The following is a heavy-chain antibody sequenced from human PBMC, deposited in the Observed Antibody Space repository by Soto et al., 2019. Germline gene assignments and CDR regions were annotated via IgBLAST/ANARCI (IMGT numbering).Heavy chain of an antibody. CDR1: GGTFSSYA. Sequence: QVQLVQSGAEVKKPGSSVKVSCKASGGTFSSYAISWVRQAPGQGLEWMGGIIPIFGTANYAQKFQGRVTITADESTSTAYMELSSLRSEDTAVYYCARDLAVAGHYYCYGMDVWGQGTTVTVSS. D-gene: IGHD6-19*01. CDR2: IIPIFGTA. CDR3: ARDLAVAGHYYCYGMDV. J-gene: IGHJ6*02. V-gene: IGHV1-69*01.